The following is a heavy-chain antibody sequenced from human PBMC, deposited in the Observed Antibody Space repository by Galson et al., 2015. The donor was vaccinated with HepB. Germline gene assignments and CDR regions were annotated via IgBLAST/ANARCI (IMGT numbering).Heavy chain of an antibody. CDR2: INDDGSST. J-gene: IGHJ5*02. CDR3: ARDGRYGSWLDP. D-gene: IGHD5-18*01. V-gene: IGHV3-74*01. Sequence: SLRLSCAASGFTFSSYAMHWVRQAPGKGLVWVSGINDDGSSTTYADSVKGRFTISRDNAKNTLSLQMNSLRAEDTAVYYCARDGRYGSWLDPWGQGTLVTVSS. CDR1: GFTFSSYA.